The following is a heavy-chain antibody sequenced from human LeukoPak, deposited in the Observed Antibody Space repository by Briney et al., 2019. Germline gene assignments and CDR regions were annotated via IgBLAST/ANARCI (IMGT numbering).Heavy chain of an antibody. CDR2: ISYDGSNK. CDR1: GFTFSNYA. V-gene: IGHV3-30*04. D-gene: IGHD3-10*01. J-gene: IGHJ4*02. Sequence: PGGSLGLSCAASGFTFSNYAMHWVRQAPGKGLEWVAIISYDGSNKYYADSVKGRFTISRDNSKNTLYLQMNSLRADDTAVYYCARGRSGSHHFDSWGQGTLVTVPS. CDR3: ARGRSGSHHFDS.